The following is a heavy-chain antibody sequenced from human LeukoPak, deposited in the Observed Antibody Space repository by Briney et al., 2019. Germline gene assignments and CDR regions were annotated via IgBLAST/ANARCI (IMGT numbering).Heavy chain of an antibody. CDR1: GFTFDDYA. CDR3: ARGRIAAVGPIDN. D-gene: IGHD6-13*01. V-gene: IGHV3-43D*04. J-gene: IGHJ4*02. Sequence: PGGSLRLSCAASGFTFDDYAMHWVRQAPGKGLEWVSLISWDGGSTYYADSVKGRFTISRDNSKNSLYLQMSSLRAEDTAVYYCARGRIAAVGPIDNWGQGTLVTVSS. CDR2: ISWDGGST.